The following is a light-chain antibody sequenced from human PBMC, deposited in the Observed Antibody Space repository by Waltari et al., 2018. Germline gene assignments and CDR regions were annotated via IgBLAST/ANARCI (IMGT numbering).Light chain of an antibody. CDR1: SGPFPPSSY. CDR2: KAN. Sequence: QTVVTPEPSMSVSPGGTVPLTSALSSGPFPPSSYTTWCRQTPGPAPRTRLYKANTRSSGVPDRFAGSILGNKAALTITGAQADDESDYYCSLYMGSGIWVFGGGTKLTVL. J-gene: IGLJ3*02. CDR3: SLYMGSGIWV. V-gene: IGLV8-61*01.